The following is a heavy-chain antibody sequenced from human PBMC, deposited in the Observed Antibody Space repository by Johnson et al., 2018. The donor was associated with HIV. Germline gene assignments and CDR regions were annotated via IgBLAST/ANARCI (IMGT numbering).Heavy chain of an antibody. CDR2: MNQDGSEK. D-gene: IGHD2-21*02. Sequence: TFSGSWMTWVRQAPGKGLEWVANMNQDGSEKHFVDSVKGRFTISRDNAKKSLYLEMDRLRAEDTAVTLTAAYSIERGLWGQGTRVTVSS. J-gene: IGHJ3*01. CDR3: AAYSIERGL. CDR1: TFSGSW. V-gene: IGHV3-7*01.